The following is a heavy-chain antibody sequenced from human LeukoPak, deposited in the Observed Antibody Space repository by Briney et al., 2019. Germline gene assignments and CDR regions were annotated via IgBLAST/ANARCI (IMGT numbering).Heavy chain of an antibody. CDR2: MNPNSGNT. V-gene: IGHV1-8*01. J-gene: IGHJ4*02. CDR1: GGTFTSYD. Sequence: GASVKVSCKASGGTFTSYDINWVRQATGQGLEWMGWMNPNSGNTGYAQKFQGRVTMTRNTSISTAYMELSSLRSEDTAVYYCARRRVYRPLMVWGVNLPYYFDYWGQGTLVTVSS. CDR3: ARRRVYRPLMVWGVNLPYYFDY. D-gene: IGHD3-10*01.